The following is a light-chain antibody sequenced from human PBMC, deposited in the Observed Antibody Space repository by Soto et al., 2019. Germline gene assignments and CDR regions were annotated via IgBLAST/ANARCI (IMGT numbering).Light chain of an antibody. V-gene: IGKV4-1*01. J-gene: IGKJ1*01. CDR2: WAS. CDR1: QSVLY. CDR3: QQYYSTPWT. Sequence: DIVLTQSPDSLAVSLGERATINCKSSQSVLYLAWYQQKPGQPPKLIIYWASTRESGVPDRCSGSGSGTDFTLTISSLQAEDVSVYYCQQYYSTPWTFGQGTRVEIK.